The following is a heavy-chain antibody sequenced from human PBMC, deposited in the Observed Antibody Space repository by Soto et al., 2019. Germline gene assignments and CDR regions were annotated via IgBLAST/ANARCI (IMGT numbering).Heavy chain of an antibody. CDR2: INHSGST. D-gene: IGHD6-13*01. Sequence: SETLSLTCAVYGGSFSGYYWSWIRQPPGKGLEWIGEINHSGSTNYNPSLKSRVTISVDTSKNQFSLKLSSVTAADTAVYYCARARVYSSSRPFDPSGQGTLVTVSS. J-gene: IGHJ5*02. V-gene: IGHV4-34*01. CDR3: ARARVYSSSRPFDP. CDR1: GGSFSGYY.